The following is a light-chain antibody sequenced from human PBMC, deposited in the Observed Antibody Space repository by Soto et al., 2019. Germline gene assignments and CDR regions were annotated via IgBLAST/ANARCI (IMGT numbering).Light chain of an antibody. CDR2: KAS. J-gene: IGKJ1*01. CDR3: QQYNSYS. CDR1: QSISSW. V-gene: IGKV1-5*03. Sequence: NLSPYTLSSSLGDGGPITCRASQSISSWLAWYQQKPGKAPKLLIYKASSLESGVPSRFSGSGSGTEFTLTISSRQPDDFATYHCQQYNSYSFGRGTKV.